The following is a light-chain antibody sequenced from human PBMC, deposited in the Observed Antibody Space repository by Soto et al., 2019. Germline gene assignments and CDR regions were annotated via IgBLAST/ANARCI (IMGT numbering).Light chain of an antibody. CDR2: TAS. CDR1: QDIGSW. CDR3: QQSYSTPSIT. Sequence: DLQVTQSPSSVSASVGARVTITCRAGQDIGSWLTWYHHKPGKAPTLLVSTASSLQSGVPSRFSGSGSGTDFTLPISSLQPEDFATYYCQQSYSTPSITFGQGTRLEI. V-gene: IGKV1-12*02. J-gene: IGKJ5*01.